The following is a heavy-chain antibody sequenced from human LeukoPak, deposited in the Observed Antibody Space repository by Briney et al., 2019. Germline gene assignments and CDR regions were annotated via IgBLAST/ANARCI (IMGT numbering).Heavy chain of an antibody. CDR2: IYPGDSDT. CDR1: GYSFTSYW. CDR3: ARHDSSSWENCYYYMDV. D-gene: IGHD6-13*01. V-gene: IGHV5-51*01. J-gene: IGHJ6*03. Sequence: GESLKISCKGSGYSFTSYWIGWVRQMPGKGLEWMGIIYPGDSDTRYSPSFQGQVTISADKSISTAYLQWSSLKASDTAMYYCARHDSSSWENCYYYMDVWGKGTTVTVSS.